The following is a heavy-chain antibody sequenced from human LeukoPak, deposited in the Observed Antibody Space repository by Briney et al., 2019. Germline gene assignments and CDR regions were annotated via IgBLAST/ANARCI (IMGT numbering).Heavy chain of an antibody. D-gene: IGHD3-22*01. CDR2: ISSSCSYI. V-gene: IGHV3-21*01. J-gene: IGHJ4*02. CDR3: ARDRTNYYDSSGYWDY. Sequence: GGSLRLSCAASGFTFCSYSMNWVRQAPGKGLEWVSSISSSCSYIYYADSVKGRFTISRDNAKNSLYLQMNSLRAEDTAVYYCARDRTNYYDSSGYWDYWGQGTLVTVSS. CDR1: GFTFCSYS.